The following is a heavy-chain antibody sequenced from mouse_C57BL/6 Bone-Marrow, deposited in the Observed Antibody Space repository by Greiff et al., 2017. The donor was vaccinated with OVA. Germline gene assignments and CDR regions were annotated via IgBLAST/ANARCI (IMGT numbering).Heavy chain of an antibody. V-gene: IGHV5-4*01. D-gene: IGHD1-1*01. CDR1: GFTFSSYA. J-gene: IGHJ4*01. CDR3: ARNYYGSSYAGDYYAMDY. CDR2: ISDGGSYT. Sequence: EVQGVESGGGLVKPGGSLKLSCAASGFTFSSYAMSWVRQTPEKRLEWVATISDGGSYTYYPDNVKGRFTISRDNAKNNLYLQMSHLKSEDTAMYYCARNYYGSSYAGDYYAMDYWGQGTSVTVSS.